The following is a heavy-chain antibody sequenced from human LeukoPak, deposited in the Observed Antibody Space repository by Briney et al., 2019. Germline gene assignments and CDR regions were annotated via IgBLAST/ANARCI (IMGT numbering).Heavy chain of an antibody. V-gene: IGHV1-18*01. D-gene: IGHD4-17*01. J-gene: IGHJ4*02. CDR2: ISAYSGNT. CDR3: ARGGGSNGDYSLWLGY. Sequence: ASVKVSCKASGYTFSGYGFSWVRQAPGQGLEWMGWISAYSGNTKYAQKYQARVTLTTDTSTSTAYMELRSLRSDDTAVYYCARGGGSNGDYSLWLGYWGQGTLVTVSS. CDR1: GYTFSGYG.